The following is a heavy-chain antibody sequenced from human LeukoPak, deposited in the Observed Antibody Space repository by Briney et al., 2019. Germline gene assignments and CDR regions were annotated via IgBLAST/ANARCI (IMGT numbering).Heavy chain of an antibody. D-gene: IGHD3-10*01. V-gene: IGHV3-23*01. J-gene: IGHJ4*02. CDR1: GFTFTTYA. Sequence: PGGSRRLSCAASGFTFTTYAMSWVRQAPGKGLEWVSAIGGSSDFTYYAEYVKGRFTISRDNSKKTLYLQMNSLRAEDTAVYYCAKADRGWGVITKDWGQGTLVTVSS. CDR2: IGGSSDFT. CDR3: AKADRGWGVITKD.